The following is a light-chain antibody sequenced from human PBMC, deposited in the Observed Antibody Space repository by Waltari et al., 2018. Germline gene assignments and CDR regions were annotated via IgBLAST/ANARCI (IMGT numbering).Light chain of an antibody. CDR1: VLANKY. CDR2: KDS. V-gene: IGLV3-27*01. J-gene: IGLJ2*01. CDR3: YSAADNNLV. Sequence: SYELTQPSSVSVSPGQTARITGSGDVLANKYARWFQQKPGQAPVLVIYKDSERPSGIPERFSGSSSGTTVTLTISGGQVEDEADYYCYSAADNNLVFGGGTKLTVL.